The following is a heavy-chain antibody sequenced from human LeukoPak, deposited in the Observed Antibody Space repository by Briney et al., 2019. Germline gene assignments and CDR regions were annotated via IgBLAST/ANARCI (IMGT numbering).Heavy chain of an antibody. CDR3: ARGADCSCGSCSSYFDY. D-gene: IGHD2-15*01. CDR1: GYTFTSYG. Sequence: ASVKVSCKASGYTFTSYGISWVRQAPGQGLEWMGWISAYNGNTNYAQKLQGRVTMTTDTSTSTAYMELRSLRSDDTAVYYCARGADCSCGSCSSYFDYWGQGTLVTVSS. J-gene: IGHJ4*02. V-gene: IGHV1-18*01. CDR2: ISAYNGNT.